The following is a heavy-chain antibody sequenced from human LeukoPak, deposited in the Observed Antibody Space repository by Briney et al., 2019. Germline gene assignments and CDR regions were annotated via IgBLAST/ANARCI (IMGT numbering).Heavy chain of an antibody. CDR1: GFTFSNYS. J-gene: IGHJ3*02. V-gene: IGHV3-48*01. Sequence: GGSLRLSCEASGFTFSNYSMNWVRQAPGKWLEWVSYIRSSNSTIYYADSVKGRFTISRDNAKNSLYLQMNSLGAEDTAVYYCARAKRNGFDIWGQGTMVTVSS. CDR3: ARAKRNGFDI. CDR2: IRSSNSTI.